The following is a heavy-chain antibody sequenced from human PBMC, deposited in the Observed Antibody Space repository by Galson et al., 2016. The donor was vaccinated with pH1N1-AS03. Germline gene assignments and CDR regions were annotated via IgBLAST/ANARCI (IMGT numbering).Heavy chain of an antibody. CDR3: TRDGAAHDYYYYGMDV. J-gene: IGHJ6*02. V-gene: IGHV1-69*13. CDR1: GGTFGNYA. CDR2: IVPVFGTT. Sequence: SVKVSCKASGGTFGNYAVSWVRLAPGQGLEWPGAIVPVFGTTNYAQTFQGRLTITADASTSTANMELSGLRLDDTALYYCTRDGAAHDYYYYGMDVWGQGTTVTVSS. D-gene: IGHD6-6*01.